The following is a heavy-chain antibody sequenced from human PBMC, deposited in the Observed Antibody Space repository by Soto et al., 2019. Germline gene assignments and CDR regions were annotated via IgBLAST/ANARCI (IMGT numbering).Heavy chain of an antibody. J-gene: IGHJ3*02. D-gene: IGHD2-8*01. CDR1: GGSISSGDYY. CDR3: GRVWGYCTTGVCYTAFDI. CDR2: IYYSGST. V-gene: IGHV4-30-4*01. Sequence: QVHLQESGPGLVKPSQTLSLTCTVSGGSISSGDYYWSWISQPPGKGLEWIGYIYYSGSTYYNPSLKSRVTISVDTSKNQFSLELSSVTAADTAVYYCGRVWGYCTTGVCYTAFDIWGQGTMVTVSS.